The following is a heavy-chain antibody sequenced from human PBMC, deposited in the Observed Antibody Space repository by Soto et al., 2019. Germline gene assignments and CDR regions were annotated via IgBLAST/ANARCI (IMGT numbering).Heavy chain of an antibody. J-gene: IGHJ4*02. CDR3: AIWEYESSGYYSPDAFDI. D-gene: IGHD3-22*01. V-gene: IGHV1-18*04. CDR2: ISAYNGNT. Sequence: ASVKVSCKASGYTFTSYGISWVRQAPGQGLEWMGRISAYNGNTNYAQKLQGRVTMTTDTSTSTAYMELRSLRPDDTAVYYCAIWEYESSGYYSPDAFDIWGQGILVTVSS. CDR1: GYTFTSYG.